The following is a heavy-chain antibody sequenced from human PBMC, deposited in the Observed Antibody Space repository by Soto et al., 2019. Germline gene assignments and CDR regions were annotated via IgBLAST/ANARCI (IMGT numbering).Heavy chain of an antibody. D-gene: IGHD4-17*01. CDR1: TGSMRTYY. Sequence: SETLSLTCSVSTGSMRTYYWTWIRQSPGKGLEWIGQISHTGRTKYNPSLESRVTISVDTSRKQFSLKLTSVTAADTALYYCARDDTTGLFDFWGQGTLVTV. J-gene: IGHJ4*02. V-gene: IGHV4-59*01. CDR2: ISHTGRT. CDR3: ARDDTTGLFDF.